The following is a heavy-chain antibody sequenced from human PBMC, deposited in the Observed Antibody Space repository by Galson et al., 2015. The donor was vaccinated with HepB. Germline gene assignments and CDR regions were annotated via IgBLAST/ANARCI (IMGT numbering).Heavy chain of an antibody. Sequence: SLRLSCAASGFTFSSYSMNWVRQAPGKGLEWVSSISSSSSYIYYADSVKGRFTISRDNAKNSLYLQMNSLRAEDTAVYYCARADSSSFSYYYYGMDVWGQGTTVTVSS. CDR2: ISSSSSYI. D-gene: IGHD6-6*01. CDR1: GFTFSSYS. J-gene: IGHJ6*02. CDR3: ARADSSSFSYYYYGMDV. V-gene: IGHV3-21*01.